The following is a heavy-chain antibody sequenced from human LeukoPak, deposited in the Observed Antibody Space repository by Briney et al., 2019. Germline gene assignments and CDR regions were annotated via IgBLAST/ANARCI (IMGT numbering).Heavy chain of an antibody. CDR3: ARGIDY. D-gene: IGHD3-10*01. J-gene: IGHJ4*02. CDR1: GFSFSTYW. V-gene: IGHV3-74*01. Sequence: PGGSLRLSCAASGFSFSTYWMHWVRQAPGKGLVWVSRIKSDGSSTTYADSVKGRFTISRDNARNTLYLQMNSLRAEDTAVYYCARGIDYWGQGTLVTVSS. CDR2: IKSDGSST.